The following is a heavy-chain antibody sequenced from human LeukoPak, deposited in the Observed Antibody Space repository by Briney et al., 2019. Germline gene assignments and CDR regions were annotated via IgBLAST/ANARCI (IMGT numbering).Heavy chain of an antibody. Sequence: GGSVMLSCAASGFTFGSYSMSWVRQAAGEGREWVGSMIASGGSTNYADSLKGWVTISRDNCNNTPCMQINSVRAEDTAVYHCAKGFPEGVPAAIPKYYYYGMDVWGQGTTVTVSS. J-gene: IGHJ6*02. CDR3: AKGFPEGVPAAIPKYYYYGMDV. CDR2: MIASGGST. CDR1: GFTFGSYS. V-gene: IGHV3-23*01. D-gene: IGHD2-2*02.